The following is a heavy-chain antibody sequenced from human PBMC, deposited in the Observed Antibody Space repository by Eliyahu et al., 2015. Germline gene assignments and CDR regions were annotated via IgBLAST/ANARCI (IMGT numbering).Heavy chain of an antibody. CDR1: GYTFTSYY. Sequence: QVQLVQSGAEVKRPGASVKVSCATSGYTFTSYYMHWVRQAPGQGLEWMGMIEPSGGSSTYAHKFQGRLTLTRDTSTNIVYMDLASLKSDDTAVYYCVRAGDFWSYYPSWGQGTLVTVSS. D-gene: IGHD3-3*01. CDR2: IEPSGGSS. CDR3: VRAGDFWSYYPS. V-gene: IGHV1-46*03. J-gene: IGHJ5*02.